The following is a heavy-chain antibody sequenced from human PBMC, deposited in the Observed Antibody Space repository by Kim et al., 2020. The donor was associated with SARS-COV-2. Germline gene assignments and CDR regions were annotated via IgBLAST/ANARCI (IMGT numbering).Heavy chain of an antibody. V-gene: IGHV4-39*01. CDR1: GGSISSSSYY. D-gene: IGHD3-10*01. J-gene: IGHJ3*02. Sequence: SETLSLTCTVSGGSISSSSYYWGWIRQPPGKGLEWIGSIYYSGSTYYNPSLKSRVTISVDTSKNQFSLKLSSVTAADTAVYYCARWALALWFGELFAFDIWGQGTMVTVSS. CDR2: IYYSGST. CDR3: ARWALALWFGELFAFDI.